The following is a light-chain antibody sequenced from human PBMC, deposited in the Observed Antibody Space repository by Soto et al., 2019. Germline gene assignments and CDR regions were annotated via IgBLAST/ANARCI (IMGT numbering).Light chain of an antibody. CDR1: ILAKKY. CDR3: YSADDNNWL. Sequence: SYELTQPSSVSVSPGQTARITCSGHILAKKYARWFQQKAGQAPLLVIYKDSERPSRISERFSGSSSGTTVTLTISGARFEDEADYYCYSADDNNWLFGGGTKLTVL. CDR2: KDS. V-gene: IGLV3-27*01. J-gene: IGLJ3*02.